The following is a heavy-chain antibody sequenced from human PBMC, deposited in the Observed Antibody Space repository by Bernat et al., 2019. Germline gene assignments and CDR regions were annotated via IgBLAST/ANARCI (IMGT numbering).Heavy chain of an antibody. J-gene: IGHJ4*02. V-gene: IGHV3-48*03. CDR1: GFTFSSYE. CDR2: IGSSGDNI. Sequence: EVHLVESGGDLVQPGGSLRLSCAASGFTFSSYEMNWVRQAPGKGLEWISYIGSSGDNIHDADSVKGRFTISRDNAKNSLYLQMNSLRAEDTGIYYCARDGTPMISGTVFFDLWGQGTLVTVSS. D-gene: IGHD1-1*01. CDR3: ARDGTPMISGTVFFDL.